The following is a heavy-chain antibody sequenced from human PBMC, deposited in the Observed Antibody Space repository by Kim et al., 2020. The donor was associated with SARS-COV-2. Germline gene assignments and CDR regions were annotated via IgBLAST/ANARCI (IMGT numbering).Heavy chain of an antibody. CDR3: TRVPRGTGSYRSVIDH. CDR1: GFALDDHF. D-gene: IGHD3-10*01. Sequence: GGSLRLSCAASGFALDDHFMDWVRQAPGKGLEWVARTRNKASDYTTEYAASLRGRFTVSRDDSKNSIYLQMNSLKTEDTAVYYCTRVPRGTGSYRSVIDHWGQGTLVTVSS. CDR2: TRNKASDYTT. J-gene: IGHJ4*02. V-gene: IGHV3-72*01.